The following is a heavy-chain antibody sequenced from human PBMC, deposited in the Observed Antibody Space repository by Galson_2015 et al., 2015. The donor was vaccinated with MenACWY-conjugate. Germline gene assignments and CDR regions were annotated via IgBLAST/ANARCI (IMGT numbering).Heavy chain of an antibody. CDR3: AKDVNDGDFGDFDY. CDR1: GFTITNYA. J-gene: IGHJ4*02. D-gene: IGHD4-17*01. V-gene: IGHV3-23*01. CDR2: ISGSGGDT. Sequence: SLRLSCAASGFTITNYAMNWVRQTPGKGLEWVSTISGSGGDTYYADSVKGRFTISRDKSKNTLILQMSTLRAEDTAVYYCAKDVNDGDFGDFDYWGQGTLVTVSS.